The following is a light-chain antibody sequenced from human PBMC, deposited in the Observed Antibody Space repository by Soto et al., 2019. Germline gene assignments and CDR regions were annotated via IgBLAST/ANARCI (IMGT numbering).Light chain of an antibody. V-gene: IGLV1-36*01. CDR2: YDD. J-gene: IGLJ2*01. CDR3: AAWDDSLNGLV. Sequence: QSVLTQPPSASGTPGQRVTISCSGSSSNIGNNAVNWYQQLPGKAPKLLIYYDDLLPSGVSDRFSGSKSGTSASLAISGLQSEDEADYYCAAWDDSLNGLVFGGGTKLTVL. CDR1: SSNIGNNA.